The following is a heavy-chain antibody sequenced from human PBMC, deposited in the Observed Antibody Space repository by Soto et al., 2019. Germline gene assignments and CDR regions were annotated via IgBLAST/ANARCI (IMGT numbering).Heavy chain of an antibody. J-gene: IGHJ3*02. V-gene: IGHV3-33*01. CDR1: GFTFSSYG. CDR3: ARDRGKGQELAYDAFDI. Sequence: GGSLRLSCAASGFTFSSYGMHWVRQAPGKGLEWVAVIWYDGSNKYYADSVKGRFTISRDNSKNTLYLQMNSLRAEDTAVYYCARDRGKGQELAYDAFDIWGQGTMVTVSS. D-gene: IGHD6-13*01. CDR2: IWYDGSNK.